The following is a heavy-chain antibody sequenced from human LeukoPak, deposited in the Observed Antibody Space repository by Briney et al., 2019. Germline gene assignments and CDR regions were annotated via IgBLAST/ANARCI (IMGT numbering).Heavy chain of an antibody. J-gene: IGHJ4*02. Sequence: GGSLRLSCAASGFTVSSNYMSWVRPAPGKGLEWVSVIYSGGSTYYADSVKGRFTISRDNSKNTLYLQMNSLRAEDTAVYYCARDGYSSGWYDYWGQGTLVTVSS. CDR1: GFTVSSNY. CDR2: IYSGGST. D-gene: IGHD6-19*01. V-gene: IGHV3-53*01. CDR3: ARDGYSSGWYDY.